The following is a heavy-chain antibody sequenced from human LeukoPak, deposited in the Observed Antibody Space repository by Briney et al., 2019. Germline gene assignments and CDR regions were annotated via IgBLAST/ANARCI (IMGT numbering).Heavy chain of an antibody. CDR1: GFTFSSHW. CDR3: ARVLIAATGGDY. D-gene: IGHD6-13*01. CDR2: INTDGSTT. Sequence: GGSLRLSCAAPGFTFSSHWMHWVRQAPGKGLVWVSRINTDGSTTSYADSVKGRFTISGDNAKNTVYLQMSSLRADDTAVYYCARVLIAATGGDYWGQGTLVTVFS. J-gene: IGHJ4*02. V-gene: IGHV3-74*01.